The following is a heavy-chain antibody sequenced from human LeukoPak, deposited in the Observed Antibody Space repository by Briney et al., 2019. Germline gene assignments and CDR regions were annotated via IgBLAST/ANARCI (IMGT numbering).Heavy chain of an antibody. V-gene: IGHV1-69*01. CDR1: GGTFSSYA. CDR3: ASQLGGEEELVAYYMDV. J-gene: IGHJ6*03. Sequence: ASVKVSCKVSGGTFSSYAISWVRQAPGQGLEWMGGIIPIFGTANYAQKFQGRVTITADESTSTAYMELSSLRSEDTAVYYCASQLGGEEELVAYYMDVWGKGTTVTVSS. CDR2: IIPIFGTA. D-gene: IGHD2-8*02.